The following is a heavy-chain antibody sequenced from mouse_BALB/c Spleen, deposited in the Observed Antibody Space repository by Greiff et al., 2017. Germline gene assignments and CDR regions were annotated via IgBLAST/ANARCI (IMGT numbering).Heavy chain of an antibody. J-gene: IGHJ4*01. D-gene: IGHD1-1*01. CDR1: GFTFSSYG. Sequence: EVKLMESGGDLLKPGGSLKLSCAASGFTFSSYGMSWVRQTPDKRLEWVATISSGGSYTYYPDSVKGRFTISRDNAKNTLYLQMSSLKSEDTAMYYCARQGYYGYYYAMDYWGQGTSVTVSS. CDR2: ISSGGSYT. CDR3: ARQGYYGYYYAMDY. V-gene: IGHV5-6*01.